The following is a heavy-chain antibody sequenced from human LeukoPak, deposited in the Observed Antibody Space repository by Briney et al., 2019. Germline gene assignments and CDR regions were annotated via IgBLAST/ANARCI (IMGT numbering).Heavy chain of an antibody. CDR2: ISGSGGST. D-gene: IGHD5-18*01. CDR3: AKDPAGIQLWLPNDY. Sequence: GGSLRLSCAVSGFTFSSYAMSWVRQAPGKGLEWVSAISGSGGSTYYADSVKGRFTISRDNSKNTLYLQMNSLRAEDTAVYYCAKDPAGIQLWLPNDYWGQGTLVTVSS. CDR1: GFTFSSYA. V-gene: IGHV3-23*01. J-gene: IGHJ4*02.